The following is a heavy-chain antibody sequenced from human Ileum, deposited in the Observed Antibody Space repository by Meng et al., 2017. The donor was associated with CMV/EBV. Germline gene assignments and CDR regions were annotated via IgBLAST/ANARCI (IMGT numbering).Heavy chain of an antibody. CDR3: AEVPYDYVWGSYRTRYY. V-gene: IGHV3-23*01. J-gene: IGHJ4*02. CDR2: INSSGGST. D-gene: IGHD3-16*02. CDR1: SKD. Sequence: SKDRSWVPPAPGKGLEWVSGINSSGGSTYCADSVKGRFTISRDNSKNTLYLQMNSLRAEDTAVYYCAEVPYDYVWGSYRTRYYWGQGTLVTVSS.